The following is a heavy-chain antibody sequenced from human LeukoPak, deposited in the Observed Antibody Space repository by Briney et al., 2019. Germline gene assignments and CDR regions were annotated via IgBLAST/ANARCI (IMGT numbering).Heavy chain of an antibody. CDR1: GFTFRRYG. V-gene: IGHV3-23*01. CDR3: AREYHDSSGYLDY. CDR2: VSDSGRNT. D-gene: IGHD3-22*01. J-gene: IGHJ4*02. Sequence: GGPLRLSCAASGFTFRRYGMTWVRQAPGKGLDWVSSVSDSGRNTYYADSVKGRFTISRDNSRNTLYLQMNSLRAEDTAVYYRAREYHDSSGYLDYWGQGTLVTVSS.